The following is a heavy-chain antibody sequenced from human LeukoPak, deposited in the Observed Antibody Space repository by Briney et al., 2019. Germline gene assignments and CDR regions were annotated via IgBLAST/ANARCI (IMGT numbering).Heavy chain of an antibody. J-gene: IGHJ4*02. D-gene: IGHD2-15*01. CDR1: GYTFTNYA. CDR3: ARDVTGDIVVGVPAY. CDR2: IIADNGNT. V-gene: IGHV1-3*01. Sequence: ASVKVSCKASGYTFTNYAIHWVRQAPGQRLEWMGWIIADNGNTKYSQNFQGRVTITRDTSASTAYMELSSLRSEDTAVYYCARDVTGDIVVGVPAYWGQGTLVTVSS.